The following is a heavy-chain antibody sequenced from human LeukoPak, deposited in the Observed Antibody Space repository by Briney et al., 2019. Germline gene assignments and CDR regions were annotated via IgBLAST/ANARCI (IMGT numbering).Heavy chain of an antibody. J-gene: IGHJ6*03. D-gene: IGHD6-6*01. CDR1: GYSFTSYW. Sequence: GESLKISCKGSGYSFTSYWIGWVRQMPGKGLEWMGIIYPGDSDTRYSPSFQGQVTISADKSISTAYLRWSSLKASDTAMYYCARQVEYSSSSGGYYYYYYMDVWGKGTTVTVSS. CDR3: ARQVEYSSSSGGYYYYYYMDV. V-gene: IGHV5-51*01. CDR2: IYPGDSDT.